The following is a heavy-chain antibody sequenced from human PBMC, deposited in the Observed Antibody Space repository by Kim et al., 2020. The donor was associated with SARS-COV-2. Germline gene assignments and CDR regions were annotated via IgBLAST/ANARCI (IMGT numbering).Heavy chain of an antibody. D-gene: IGHD3-16*02. CDR1: GFTVTSNY. CDR2: IYSGGGK. Sequence: GGSLRLSCAASGFTVTSNYMTWVRQAPGKGLEWVSVIYSGGGKYYADSVKGRFTISRDNSKNTLYLQMHSLRAEDTAVYYCARAHRDYVWGSYRWCAFDVWGQGTMVTVSS. J-gene: IGHJ3*01. V-gene: IGHV3-53*01. CDR3: ARAHRDYVWGSYRWCAFDV.